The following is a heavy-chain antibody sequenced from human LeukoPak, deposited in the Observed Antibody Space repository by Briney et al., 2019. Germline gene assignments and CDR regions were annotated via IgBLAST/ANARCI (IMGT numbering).Heavy chain of an antibody. Sequence: GGSLRLSCAASGFTFSSYSMNWVRQAPGKGLEWVSSISSSSSYIYYADSVKGRFTISRDNAKNSLYLQMNSLRAEDTAVHYCARVAGSDAFDIWGQGTMVTVSS. J-gene: IGHJ3*02. CDR2: ISSSSSYI. CDR3: ARVAGSDAFDI. CDR1: GFTFSSYS. D-gene: IGHD3-10*01. V-gene: IGHV3-21*01.